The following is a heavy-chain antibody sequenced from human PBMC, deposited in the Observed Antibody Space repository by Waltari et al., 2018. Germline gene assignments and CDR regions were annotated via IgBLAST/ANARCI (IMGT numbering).Heavy chain of an antibody. V-gene: IGHV4-39*01. J-gene: IGHJ3*01. CDR2: VSYSVTT. CDR1: GVSITTNRHY. Sequence: QLQLQESGPRLVRPSETLSLICRVSGVSITTNRHYWAWIRQSPGQGLVWIGTVSYSVTTVISPPLNSPVSGSRYTSKNQVALVLGSLTAADMAVYYCATYIGASVGTAAFDVWGQGTMVTDSS. D-gene: IGHD5-12*01. CDR3: ATYIGASVGTAAFDV.